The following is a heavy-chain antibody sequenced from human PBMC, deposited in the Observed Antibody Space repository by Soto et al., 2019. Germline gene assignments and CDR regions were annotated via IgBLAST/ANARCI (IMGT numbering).Heavy chain of an antibody. V-gene: IGHV3-15*07. CDR2: IKSKTDGGTS. CDR3: STDSNITLKLVRFDY. Sequence: GVSLRLSCAASGVSFSTAGINWVCQAPGTGLEWVGRIKSKTDGGTSDFAAPVRGRFAISRDDSESMVYLQMDSLKTEDTAVYYCSTDSNITLKLVRFDYWGLGTLGTVSS. CDR1: GVSFSTAG. J-gene: IGHJ5*01. D-gene: IGHD6-6*01.